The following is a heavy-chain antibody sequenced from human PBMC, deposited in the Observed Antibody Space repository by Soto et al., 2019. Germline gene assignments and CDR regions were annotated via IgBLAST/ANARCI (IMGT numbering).Heavy chain of an antibody. D-gene: IGHD2-2*01. CDR3: ARIVIVPAAIAQLAPGIDD. J-gene: IGHJ6*02. CDR1: GGTFTRFA. Sequence: QVQLVQSGAEVRKPGSSVKVSCKTSGGTFTRFAISWVRQAPGQGLEWMGGIIPIFGTANYGQQFQGRVTITADKYTSIDDMEMRSLRSEDTAVYYCARIVIVPAAIAQLAPGIDDWSQRIGVTVSS. V-gene: IGHV1-69*06. CDR2: IIPIFGTA.